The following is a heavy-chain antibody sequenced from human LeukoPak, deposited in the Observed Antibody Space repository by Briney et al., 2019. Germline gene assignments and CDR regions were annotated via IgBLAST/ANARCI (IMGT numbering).Heavy chain of an antibody. CDR1: GFTVSGNY. D-gene: IGHD1-26*01. J-gene: IGHJ4*02. CDR2: IFNSAST. V-gene: IGHV3-53*01. Sequence: GGSLRLSCAASGFTVSGNYMAWARQAPGKGLEWVSAIFNSASTYYADSVKGRFTISRDNSKNTLYLQMNNMRAEDTAVYYCASSGSYTFDYWGQGTLVTVSS. CDR3: ASSGSYTFDY.